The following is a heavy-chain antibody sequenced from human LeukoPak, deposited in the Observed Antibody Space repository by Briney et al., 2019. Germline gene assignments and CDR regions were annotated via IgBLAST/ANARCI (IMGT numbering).Heavy chain of an antibody. V-gene: IGHV3-30*18. D-gene: IGHD1-26*01. J-gene: IGHJ2*01. CDR1: GFTFSSYG. Sequence: GGSLRLSCAASGFTFSSYGMHWVRQAPGKGLEWVAVISYDGSNKYYADSVKGRFTISRDNSKNTLYLQMNTLRAEDTAIYYCAKDRTVGASYWYFDLWGRGTLVTVSS. CDR2: ISYDGSNK. CDR3: AKDRTVGASYWYFDL.